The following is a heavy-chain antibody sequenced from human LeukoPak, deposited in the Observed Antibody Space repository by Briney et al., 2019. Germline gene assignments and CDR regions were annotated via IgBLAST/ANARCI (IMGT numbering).Heavy chain of an antibody. CDR2: ITWDGQNI. CDR3: SKGDDRYGFDY. J-gene: IGHJ4*02. D-gene: IGHD5-18*01. Sequence: GSLRLSCAASGFTFEDFTMHWVRQAPGKALEWVSLITWDGQNIEYQDSVKGRFTISRDNSENSLYLQMKSLKTEDTALYFCSKGDDRYGFDYWGQGTLVTVSS. CDR1: GFTFEDFT. V-gene: IGHV3-43*01.